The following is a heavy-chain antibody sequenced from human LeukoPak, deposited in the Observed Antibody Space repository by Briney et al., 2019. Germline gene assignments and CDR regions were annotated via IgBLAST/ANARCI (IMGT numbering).Heavy chain of an antibody. V-gene: IGHV1-2*02. CDR3: ARNIWFGESADAFDI. D-gene: IGHD3-10*01. CDR1: GYTFTGYY. CDR2: INPNSGGT. J-gene: IGHJ3*02. Sequence: ASVKLSCKASGYTFTGYYMHWVRQAPGQGLEWMGWINPNSGGTNYAQKFQGRVTMTRDKSIRTAYMELSRLTSDDTAVYYCARNIWFGESADAFDIWGQGTMVTVSS.